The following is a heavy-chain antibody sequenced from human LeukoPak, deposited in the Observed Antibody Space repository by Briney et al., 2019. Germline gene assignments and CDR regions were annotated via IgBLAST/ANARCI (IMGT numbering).Heavy chain of an antibody. Sequence: GGSLRLSCAASGFTVSSNYMSWVRQAPGKGLEWVSVIYSGGSTYYADSVKGRFTISRDNSKNTLYLQMNSLRAEDTAVYYCARDYHRGWFFDYWGQGTLVTVSS. J-gene: IGHJ4*02. CDR3: ARDYHRGWFFDY. D-gene: IGHD6-19*01. V-gene: IGHV3-66*01. CDR1: GFTVSSNY. CDR2: IYSGGST.